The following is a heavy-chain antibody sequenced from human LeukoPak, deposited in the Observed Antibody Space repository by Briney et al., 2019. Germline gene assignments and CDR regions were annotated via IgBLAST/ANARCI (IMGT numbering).Heavy chain of an antibody. D-gene: IGHD3-3*01. Sequence: PSETLSLTCTVSGGSISSYYWSWIRQPPGKGLEWIGYIYYSGSTNYNPSLKSRVTISVDTSKNQFSLKLSSVTAADTAVYYCARVRNYDFWGGLGWFDPWGQGTLVTVSS. J-gene: IGHJ5*02. CDR2: IYYSGST. CDR3: ARVRNYDFWGGLGWFDP. CDR1: GGSISSYY. V-gene: IGHV4-59*01.